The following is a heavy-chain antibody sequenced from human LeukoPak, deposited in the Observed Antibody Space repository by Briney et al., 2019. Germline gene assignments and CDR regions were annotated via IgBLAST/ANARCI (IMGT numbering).Heavy chain of an antibody. J-gene: IGHJ5*02. CDR1: GFTFSSYA. CDR2: ISYDGSNK. Sequence: GGSLRLSRAASGFTFSSYAMHWVRQAPGKGLEWVAVISYDGSNKYCADSVKGRFTISRDNSKNTLYLQMNSLRAEDTAVYYCACYDSSAWDQGTLVTVSS. CDR3: ACYDSSA. V-gene: IGHV3-30-3*01. D-gene: IGHD3-22*01.